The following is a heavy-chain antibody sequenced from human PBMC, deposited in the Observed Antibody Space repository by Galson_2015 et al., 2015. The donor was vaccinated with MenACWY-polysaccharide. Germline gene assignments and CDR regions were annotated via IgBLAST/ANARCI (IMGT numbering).Heavy chain of an antibody. D-gene: IGHD5-18*01. CDR3: ARDRGSYDAYDI. J-gene: IGHJ3*02. V-gene: IGHV3-48*03. CDR2: ISGGGAMI. CDR1: GFTFSTYE. Sequence: SLRLSCAASGFTFSTYEMNWVRQSPEKGLQWIAYISGGGAMIHYADSLKGRFTLSRDKAKDSLYLEMNSLTAEDTGLYYCARDRGSYDAYDIWGQGTVVTVSS.